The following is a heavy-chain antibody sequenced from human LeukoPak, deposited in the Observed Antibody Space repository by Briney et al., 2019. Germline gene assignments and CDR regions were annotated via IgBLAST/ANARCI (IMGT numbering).Heavy chain of an antibody. CDR2: ITGSGGST. CDR1: GFTFSAFA. Sequence: PGGSLRLSCAASGFTFSAFAMSWVRQAPGKGLEWVSVITGSGGSTYYADSMKGRFTISRDNSRTTLYLQMNSLRADDTAVYYCAKSPTGYVPDRWGQGTLVTVSP. J-gene: IGHJ5*02. V-gene: IGHV3-23*01. D-gene: IGHD3-9*01. CDR3: AKSPTGYVPDR.